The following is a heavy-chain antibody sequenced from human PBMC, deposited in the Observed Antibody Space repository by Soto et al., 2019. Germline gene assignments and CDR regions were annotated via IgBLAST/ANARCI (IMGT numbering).Heavy chain of an antibody. Sequence: SETLSLTCTVSGGSISSGGYYWSWIRQHPGKGLEWIGYIYYSGSTYYNPSLKSRVTISVDTSKNQFSLKLSSVTAADSAVYYCARGLDARYCSGGSCYYMDVWGKGTTVTVPS. D-gene: IGHD2-15*01. CDR2: IYYSGST. J-gene: IGHJ6*03. CDR3: ARGLDARYCSGGSCYYMDV. CDR1: GGSISSGGYY. V-gene: IGHV4-31*03.